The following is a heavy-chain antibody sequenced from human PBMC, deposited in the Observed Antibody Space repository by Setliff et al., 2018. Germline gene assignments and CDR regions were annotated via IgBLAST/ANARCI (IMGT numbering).Heavy chain of an antibody. CDR3: ARRDPSVDTAMVYFDY. V-gene: IGHV5-51*01. CDR1: GYSFSNFW. Sequence: GESLKISCKGSGYSFSNFWIGWVRQMPGKGLEWMGIIYPGDSHTRYSPSFQGQVTMSADKSINTAYLQWSSLKASDTAMYYCARRDPSVDTAMVYFDYWCQGTLVTVSS. CDR2: IYPGDSHT. J-gene: IGHJ4*02. D-gene: IGHD5-18*01.